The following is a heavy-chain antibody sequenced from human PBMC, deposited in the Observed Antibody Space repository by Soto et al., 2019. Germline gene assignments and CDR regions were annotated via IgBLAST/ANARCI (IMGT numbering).Heavy chain of an antibody. CDR3: AAESALPLYY. CDR2: IYHSGST. J-gene: IGHJ4*02. Sequence: QLQLQESGSGLVKPSQTLSLTCAVSGGSISSGGYSWSWIRQPPGKGLEWIGYIYHSGSTYYNPSLKSRAIIAVDMSKNEFSLKLSAVTAADTAVHYCAAESALPLYYWDLGTLVTVSS. V-gene: IGHV4-30-2*01. CDR1: GGSISSGGYS. D-gene: IGHD1-26*01.